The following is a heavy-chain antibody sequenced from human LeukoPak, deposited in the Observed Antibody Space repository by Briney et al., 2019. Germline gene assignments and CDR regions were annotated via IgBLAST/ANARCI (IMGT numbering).Heavy chain of an antibody. CDR2: ISAYNGNT. Sequence: GASVKVSCKASGYTFTSYGISWVRQAPGQGLEWMGWISAYNGNTNYAQKLQGRVTMTTDTSTSTAYMELRSLRSDDTAVYYCARVNYYGSGSYYGPPYYFDYWGQGTLVTVSS. V-gene: IGHV1-18*01. D-gene: IGHD3-10*01. CDR3: ARVNYYGSGSYYGPPYYFDY. CDR1: GYTFTSYG. J-gene: IGHJ4*02.